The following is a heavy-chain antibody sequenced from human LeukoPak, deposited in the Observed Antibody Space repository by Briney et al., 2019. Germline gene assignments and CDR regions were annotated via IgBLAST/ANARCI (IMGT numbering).Heavy chain of an antibody. J-gene: IGHJ4*02. CDR1: GFTFRYSG. CDR2: ISYDGSDE. D-gene: IGHD5-18*01. V-gene: IGHV3-30*18. Sequence: GGSLRLSCAASGFTFRYSGLHWVRQAPGKGLEWVATISYDGSDEYYADSVRGRFTISRDNSRDTLFLQMNSLRAEDTGVYYCVKDAAMVDYWGQGTLVTVSS. CDR3: VKDAAMVDY.